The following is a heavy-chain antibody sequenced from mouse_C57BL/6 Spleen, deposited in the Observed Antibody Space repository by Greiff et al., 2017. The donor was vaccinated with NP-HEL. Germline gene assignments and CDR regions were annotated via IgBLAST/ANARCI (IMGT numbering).Heavy chain of an antibody. CDR2: IRSKSNNYAT. Sequence: EVKLVESGGGLVQPKGSLKLSCAASGFSFNTYAMNWVRQAPGKGLEWVARIRSKSNNYATYYADSVKDRFTISRDDSESMLYLQMNNLKTEDTAMYYCVRGDSSGRDYAMDYWGQGTSVTVSS. D-gene: IGHD1-1*01. CDR3: VRGDSSGRDYAMDY. J-gene: IGHJ4*01. CDR1: GFSFNTYA. V-gene: IGHV10-1*01.